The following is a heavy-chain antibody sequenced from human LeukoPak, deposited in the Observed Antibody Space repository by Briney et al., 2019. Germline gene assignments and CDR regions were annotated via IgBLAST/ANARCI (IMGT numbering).Heavy chain of an antibody. J-gene: IGHJ5*02. Sequence: GGSLRLSCAASGFTFSSYAMHWVRQAPGKGLEGVAFIRYDGSFKYLADSVKGRFTISRDNSKNTLFLQMNSLRLDDTAVYYCAKGDGIVSGSGPWGQGTLVTVSS. D-gene: IGHD6-6*01. CDR3: AKGDGIVSGSGP. CDR2: IRYDGSFK. V-gene: IGHV3-30*02. CDR1: GFTFSSYA.